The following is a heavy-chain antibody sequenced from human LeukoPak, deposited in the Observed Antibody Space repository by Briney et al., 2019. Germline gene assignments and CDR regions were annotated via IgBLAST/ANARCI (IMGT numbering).Heavy chain of an antibody. V-gene: IGHV1-3*01. CDR1: GYTFTSYA. J-gene: IGHJ4*02. CDR2: INAGNGNT. Sequence: ASVKVSCKVSGYTFTSYAMHWVRQAPGQRLEWMGWINAGNGNTKYSQKFQGRVTITRDTSASTAYMELSSLRSEDTAVYYCARPGYSYGYRLDYWGQGTLVTVSS. D-gene: IGHD5-18*01. CDR3: ARPGYSYGYRLDY.